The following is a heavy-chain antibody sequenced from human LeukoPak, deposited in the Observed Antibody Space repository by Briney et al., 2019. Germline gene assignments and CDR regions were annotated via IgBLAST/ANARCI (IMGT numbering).Heavy chain of an antibody. CDR3: ARDVDTSNHMSIFDP. Sequence: GGSLRLSCAGSGFTFSHYGMHWVRQAPGKGLEWVAGIQYDGSKTYYGDSVKGRFSISRDDSRNTLYLQMSSLRAEDTAVYSCARDVDTSNHMSIFDPWGQGTLVTVSS. CDR1: GFTFSHYG. J-gene: IGHJ5*02. V-gene: IGHV3-33*01. CDR2: IQYDGSKT. D-gene: IGHD2-21*01.